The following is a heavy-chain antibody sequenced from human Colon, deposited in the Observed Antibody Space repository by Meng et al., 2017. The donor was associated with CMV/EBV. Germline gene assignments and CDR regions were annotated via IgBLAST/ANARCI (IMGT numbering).Heavy chain of an antibody. CDR2: IRYDESTI. D-gene: IGHD3-16*01. Sequence: GGSLRLSCAASGFTFSSYGMHWVRQTPGKGLEWVAFIRYDESTIYYGDSVKGRLTISRDNSKNTLFLEMNSLRVEDTAVYYCAQSLDPVTPRDFNYGMDIWGQGTTVTVSS. CDR3: AQSLDPVTPRDFNYGMDI. CDR1: GFTFSSYG. V-gene: IGHV3-30*02. J-gene: IGHJ6*02.